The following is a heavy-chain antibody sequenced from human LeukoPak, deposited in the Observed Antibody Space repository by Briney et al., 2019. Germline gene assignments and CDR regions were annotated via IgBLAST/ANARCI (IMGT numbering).Heavy chain of an antibody. CDR3: ARAVGAPQDDY. V-gene: IGHV3-7*03. J-gene: IGHJ4*02. Sequence: PGGSLRLSCAASGFTLSNYWMSWVRQAPGKGLEWVANIKQDGSEKYYVDSVEGRFTISRDNAKNSLYLQMNSLRAEDTAVYCCARAVGAPQDDYWGQGTLVTVSS. CDR1: GFTLSNYW. D-gene: IGHD1-26*01. CDR2: IKQDGSEK.